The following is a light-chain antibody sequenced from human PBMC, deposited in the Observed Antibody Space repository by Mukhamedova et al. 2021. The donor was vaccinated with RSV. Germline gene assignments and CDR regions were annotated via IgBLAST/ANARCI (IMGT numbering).Light chain of an antibody. CDR2: DAS. Sequence: ATLSCRASQSVSSYLAWYQQKPGQAPRLLIYDASNGATGIPARFSGSGSGTDFTLTISSLEPEDFAVYYCQQHSNWPPLTFGGG. CDR3: QQHSNWPPLT. J-gene: IGKJ4*01. V-gene: IGKV3-11*01. CDR1: QSVSSY.